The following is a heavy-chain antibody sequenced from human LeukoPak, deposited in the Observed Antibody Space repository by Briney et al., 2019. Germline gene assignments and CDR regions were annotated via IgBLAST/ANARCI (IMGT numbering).Heavy chain of an antibody. CDR1: GFTFSSYA. J-gene: IGHJ4*02. CDR2: ISSNGGST. V-gene: IGHV3-64*04. Sequence: GGSLRLSCAASGFTFSSYAMSWVRQAPGKGLEYVSAISSNGGSTYYADSVKGRFTISRDNSKNTLYLQMNSLRAEDTAVYYCARAYYGDYYFDYWGQGTLVTVSS. CDR3: ARAYYGDYYFDY. D-gene: IGHD4-17*01.